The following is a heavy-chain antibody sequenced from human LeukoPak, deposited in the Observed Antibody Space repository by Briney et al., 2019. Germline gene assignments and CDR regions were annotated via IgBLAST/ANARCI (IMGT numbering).Heavy chain of an antibody. CDR2: IFYSGTT. J-gene: IGHJ1*01. CDR1: GGSISSYY. CDR3: ARDRGYGSGMT. D-gene: IGHD3-10*01. Sequence: SETLSLTCTVSGGSISSYYWSWIRQPPGKGLEWIGYIFYSGTTNYSPSLKSRVTISVDTSKNQFSLKLNSVAAADTAVYYCARDRGYGSGMTWGQGTLVTVSS. V-gene: IGHV4-59*12.